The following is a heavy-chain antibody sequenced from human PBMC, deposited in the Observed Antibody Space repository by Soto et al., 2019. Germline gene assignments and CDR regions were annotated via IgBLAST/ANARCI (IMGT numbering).Heavy chain of an antibody. CDR2: INPNSGGT. CDR3: AVTSYFDSSDSRDDPFDI. CDR1: GYSFSVYP. J-gene: IGHJ3*02. V-gene: IGHV1-2*04. Sequence: ASVKVSCKASGYSFSVYPIHWVRQAPGQGLEWMGCINPNSGGTEYAKKFQGWVTMTRDTSISTAYMELSRLKSDDTAVYYCAVTSYFDSSDSRDDPFDIWGLGTMVTVSS. D-gene: IGHD3-22*01.